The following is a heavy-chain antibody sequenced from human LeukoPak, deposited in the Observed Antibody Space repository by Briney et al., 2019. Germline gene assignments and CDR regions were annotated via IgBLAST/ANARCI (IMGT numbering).Heavy chain of an antibody. J-gene: IGHJ4*02. CDR2: IYPGDSDT. D-gene: IGHD6-19*01. CDR1: GSSFTSYW. CDR3: ARHLSPYSSGWSPLDY. V-gene: IGHV5-51*01. Sequence: GESLKISSKGSGSSFTSYWIGWVRQMPGKGLEWMGIIYPGDSDTRYSPSFQGQVTISADKSISTAYLQWSSLKASDTAMYYCARHLSPYSSGWSPLDYWGQGTLVTVSS.